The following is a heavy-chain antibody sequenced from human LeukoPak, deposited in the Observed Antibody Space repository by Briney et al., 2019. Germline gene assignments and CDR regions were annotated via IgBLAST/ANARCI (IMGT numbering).Heavy chain of an antibody. D-gene: IGHD3-10*01. CDR2: TYHSGST. V-gene: IGHV4-4*02. J-gene: IGHJ4*02. CDR3: ARGQVFYGSGRSSRFIDY. CDR1: GYSISSSNW. Sequence: SETLSLTCTVSGYSISSSNWWSWVRQPPGKGLEWIGETYHSGSTNYNPSLKSRVTISVDKSKNQFSLKLSSVTAADTAVYYCARGQVFYGSGRSSRFIDYWGQGTLVTVSS.